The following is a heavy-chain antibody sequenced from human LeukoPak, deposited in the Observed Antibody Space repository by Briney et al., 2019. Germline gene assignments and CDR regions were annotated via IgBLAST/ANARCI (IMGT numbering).Heavy chain of an antibody. V-gene: IGHV3-48*03. Sequence: PGGSLRLSCAASGFTFSSSEMNWVRQAPGKGLEWVSYIGSSDTTVHYADSVEGRFTISRDNAKNSLYLQMNSLRAEDTAIYYCARLTVTTKDAFDIWGQGTVVIVSS. D-gene: IGHD4-17*01. J-gene: IGHJ3*02. CDR3: ARLTVTTKDAFDI. CDR2: IGSSDTTV. CDR1: GFTFSSSE.